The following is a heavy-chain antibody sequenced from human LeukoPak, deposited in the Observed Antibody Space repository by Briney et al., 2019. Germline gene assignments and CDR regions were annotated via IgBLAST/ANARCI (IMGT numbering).Heavy chain of an antibody. Sequence: ASVKVSCKVSGYTLTELSMHWVRQAPGKGLEWMGGFDPEDGETIYAQKFQGRVTMTEDTSTDTAYMELSSLRSEDTAVYYCANTNPGYYGPIDLYYFDYWGQGTLVTVSS. D-gene: IGHD1-26*01. CDR2: FDPEDGET. J-gene: IGHJ4*02. CDR1: GYTLTELS. CDR3: ANTNPGYYGPIDLYYFDY. V-gene: IGHV1-24*01.